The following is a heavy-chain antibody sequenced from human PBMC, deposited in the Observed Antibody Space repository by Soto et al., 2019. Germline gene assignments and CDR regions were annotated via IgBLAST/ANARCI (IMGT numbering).Heavy chain of an antibody. J-gene: IGHJ6*02. CDR1: GYTFTDYN. V-gene: IGHV1-2*02. CDR3: ARGASTDCTNGVCSYHYYSFMDV. CDR2: INPLRGGA. D-gene: IGHD2-8*01. Sequence: QVQLVQSGAEVKKPGASVKVSCTASGYTFTDYNLHWVRQSPGQGLEWMGMINPLRGGAHFVQKFQGRVTMTRDTSISTVYMDLRGLRADDTAVYYCARGASTDCTNGVCSYHYYSFMDVWGQGTTVNVSS.